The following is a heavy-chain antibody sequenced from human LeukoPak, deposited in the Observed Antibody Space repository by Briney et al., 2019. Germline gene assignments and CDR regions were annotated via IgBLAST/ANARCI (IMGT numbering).Heavy chain of an antibody. CDR1: GFTFSSYG. J-gene: IGHJ3*02. D-gene: IGHD1-26*01. CDR3: AKDVQSVGATTNAFDI. Sequence: GGSPRLSCAASGFTFSSYGMHWVRQAPGKGLEWVAFIRYDGSNKYYADSVKGRFTISRDNSKNTLYLQMNSLRAEDTAVYYCAKDVQSVGATTNAFDIWGQGTMVTVSS. V-gene: IGHV3-30*02. CDR2: IRYDGSNK.